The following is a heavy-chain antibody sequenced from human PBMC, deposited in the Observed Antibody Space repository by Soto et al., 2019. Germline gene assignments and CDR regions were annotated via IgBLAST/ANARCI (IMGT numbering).Heavy chain of an antibody. Sequence: QVQLVESGGGVVQPGRSLRLSCAASGFTFSSYAMHWVRQAPGKGLEWVSGISYDGSNKYYADSVKGRFTISRDNAKNTLYLQMNSLRAEDTAVYYCAREYSSRFRTNYYYYYGLDVWGQGTTVTVSS. CDR3: AREYSSRFRTNYYYYYGLDV. CDR1: GFTFSSYA. V-gene: IGHV3-30-3*01. CDR2: ISYDGSNK. D-gene: IGHD6-13*01. J-gene: IGHJ6*02.